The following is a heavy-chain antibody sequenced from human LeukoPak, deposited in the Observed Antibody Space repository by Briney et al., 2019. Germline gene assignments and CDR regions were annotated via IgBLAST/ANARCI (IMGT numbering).Heavy chain of an antibody. D-gene: IGHD3-16*02. Sequence: SQTLSLTCTVSGGSISSGGYYWSWIRQHPGKGLEWIGYIYYSGSTYYNPSLKSRVTISVDTSKNQFSLKLSSVTAADTAVYYCARGYYVWGSYRQNWFDPWGQGTLVTVSS. CDR1: GGSISSGGYY. V-gene: IGHV4-31*03. CDR2: IYYSGST. J-gene: IGHJ5*02. CDR3: ARGYYVWGSYRQNWFDP.